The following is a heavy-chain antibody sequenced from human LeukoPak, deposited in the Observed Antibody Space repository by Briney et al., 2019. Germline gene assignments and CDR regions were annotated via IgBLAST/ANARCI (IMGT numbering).Heavy chain of an antibody. J-gene: IGHJ2*01. Sequence: PSETLSPTSPVSGGSTRSRSYYWGRIRQPPGKGLEWIGSIYYSGSTYYNPSLKSRVTISVDTSKNQFSLKLSSVTAADTAVYYCQRQSDWYFDLWGHGTLVTVSS. CDR2: IYYSGST. V-gene: IGHV4-39*01. CDR3: QRQSDWYFDL. CDR1: GGSTRSRSYY.